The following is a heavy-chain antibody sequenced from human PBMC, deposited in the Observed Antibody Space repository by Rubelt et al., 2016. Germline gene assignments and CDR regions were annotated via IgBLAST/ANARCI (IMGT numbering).Heavy chain of an antibody. V-gene: IGHV3-23*01. J-gene: IGHJ5*02. CDR3: ARDRSYPRNWFDP. CDR2: ISSSGART. CDR1: GFTFGSYG. D-gene: IGHD1-26*01. Sequence: SRGTLVQPGGSLRLSCAASGFTFGSYGMSWVRQAPGTGLEWVSAISSSGARTKYADSVKGRFTISRDNSKNTVYLQMNSLRAEDTAVYYCARDRSYPRNWFDPWGQGTLVTVSS.